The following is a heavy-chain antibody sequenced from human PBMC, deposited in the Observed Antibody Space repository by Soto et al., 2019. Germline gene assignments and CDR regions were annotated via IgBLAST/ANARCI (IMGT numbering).Heavy chain of an antibody. CDR3: AKELDGSGAHY. J-gene: IGHJ4*02. CDR1: GFTFSSYG. Sequence: VKLVESGGGVVQPGRSLRLSCAASGFTFSSYGMHWVRQAPGKGLEWVAVISYDGSNKYYADSVKGRFTISRDNSKNTLYLQMNSLRAEDTAVYYCAKELDGSGAHYWGQGTLVTVSS. CDR2: ISYDGSNK. V-gene: IGHV3-30*18. D-gene: IGHD3-10*01.